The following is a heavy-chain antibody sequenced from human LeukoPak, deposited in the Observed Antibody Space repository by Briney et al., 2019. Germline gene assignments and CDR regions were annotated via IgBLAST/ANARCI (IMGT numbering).Heavy chain of an antibody. CDR2: ISGSGGST. CDR3: AKAVSCSSTSCYRSYGMDV. CDR1: GFTFSSYG. J-gene: IGHJ6*02. V-gene: IGHV3-23*01. Sequence: GGSLRLSCAASGFTFSSYGMSWVRQAPGKGLEWVSGISGSGGSTYYADCVKGRFTISRDNSKNTLYLQMNSLRAEDTAVYYCAKAVSCSSTSCYRSYGMDVWGQGTLVTVSS. D-gene: IGHD2-2*02.